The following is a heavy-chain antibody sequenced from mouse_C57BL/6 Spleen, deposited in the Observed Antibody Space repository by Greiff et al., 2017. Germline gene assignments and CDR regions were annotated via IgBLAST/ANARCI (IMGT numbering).Heavy chain of an antibody. CDR3: TRYGYFYFDC. Sequence: VQLQESGAELVRPGASVTLSCKASGYTFTDYEMHWVKQTPVHGLEWIGAIDPETGGTAYNQKFKGKAILTADKSSSTAYMELRSLTSEDSAVYYCTRYGYFYFDCWGQGTTLTVSS. CDR1: GYTFTDYE. J-gene: IGHJ2*01. CDR2: IDPETGGT. D-gene: IGHD2-2*01. V-gene: IGHV1-15*01.